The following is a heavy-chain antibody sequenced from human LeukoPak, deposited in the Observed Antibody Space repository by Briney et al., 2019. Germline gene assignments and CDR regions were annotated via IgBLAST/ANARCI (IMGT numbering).Heavy chain of an antibody. J-gene: IGHJ4*02. CDR2: IYSGGST. D-gene: IGHD3-16*02. CDR1: GFSFDDYV. V-gene: IGHV3-53*01. Sequence: GGSLRLSCAASGFSFDDYVMHWVRQAPGKGLEWVSGIYSGGSTYYADSVKGRFTISRDNSKNTLYLQMNSLRAEDTAVYYCARGAGEVNVWGSFRLGGFDYWGQGTLVTVSS. CDR3: ARGAGEVNVWGSFRLGGFDY.